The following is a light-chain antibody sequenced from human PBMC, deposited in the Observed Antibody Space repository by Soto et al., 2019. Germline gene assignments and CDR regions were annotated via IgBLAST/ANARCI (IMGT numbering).Light chain of an antibody. CDR1: SSDVDAYNY. J-gene: IGLJ1*01. CDR2: EVS. Sequence: QSVLTQPPSASGSPGQSVTISCTGTSSDVDAYNYVSWYQQLPGKAPKLIIYEVSKRPSGVPDRFSGSKSGNTASLTVSGLQVEDEADYYCTSYAGTYSFFYVFGTGTKVTVL. CDR3: TSYAGTYSFFYV. V-gene: IGLV2-8*01.